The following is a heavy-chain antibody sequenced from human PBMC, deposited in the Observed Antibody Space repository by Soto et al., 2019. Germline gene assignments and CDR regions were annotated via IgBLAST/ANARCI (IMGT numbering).Heavy chain of an antibody. D-gene: IGHD3-10*01. CDR3: ARPIHYYGSGSLDY. CDR1: GFTFSSYA. V-gene: IGHV3-30-3*01. Sequence: GGSLRLSCAASGFTFSSYAMHWVRQAPGKGLEWVAVISYDGSNKYYADSVKGRFTISRDNSKNTLYLQMNSLRAEDTAVYYCARPIHYYGSGSLDYWGQGTLVTVSS. CDR2: ISYDGSNK. J-gene: IGHJ4*02.